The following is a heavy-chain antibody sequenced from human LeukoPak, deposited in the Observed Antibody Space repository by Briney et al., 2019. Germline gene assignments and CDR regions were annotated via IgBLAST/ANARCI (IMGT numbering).Heavy chain of an antibody. Sequence: TGGSLRLSCSASGFTFNKYVMHWVRQAPDKGLEYVSGVSNNGESTYYADSVKGRFTISRDNSKNTLYLQMSSLRPEDTAAYYCVKGEVRGYKKRGVDYWGQGTLVTVSS. J-gene: IGHJ4*02. V-gene: IGHV3-64D*06. D-gene: IGHD5-18*01. CDR1: GFTFNKYV. CDR2: VSNNGEST. CDR3: VKGEVRGYKKRGVDY.